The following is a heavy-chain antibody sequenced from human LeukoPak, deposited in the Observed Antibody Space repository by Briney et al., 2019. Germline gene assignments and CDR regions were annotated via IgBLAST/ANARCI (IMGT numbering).Heavy chain of an antibody. CDR3: GRDYYDSSGYRLDY. Sequence: GGSLRLSCAASGFTFSSYSMNWVRQAPGKGLEWVSSISSGSTYMYYADSVKGRFTISRDNAQNSMYLQMNSLRAEDTAVYYCGRDYYDSSGYRLDYWGQGTLVTVSS. CDR1: GFTFSSYS. J-gene: IGHJ4*02. V-gene: IGHV3-21*01. CDR2: ISSGSTYM. D-gene: IGHD3-22*01.